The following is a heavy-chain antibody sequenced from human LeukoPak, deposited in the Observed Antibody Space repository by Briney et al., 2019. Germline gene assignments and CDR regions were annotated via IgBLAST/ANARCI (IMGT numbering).Heavy chain of an antibody. J-gene: IGHJ4*02. V-gene: IGHV3-74*01. Sequence: GGSLRLSCAASGFTFSDYWMHWVRQAPGKGLVWVSRINSDGSSTSYADSVKGRFTISRDNAKNTLYLQMNSLRAEDTAVYYCARGRSYCGGDCVDYWGQGTLVTVSS. D-gene: IGHD2-21*02. CDR1: GFTFSDYW. CDR2: INSDGSST. CDR3: ARGRSYCGGDCVDY.